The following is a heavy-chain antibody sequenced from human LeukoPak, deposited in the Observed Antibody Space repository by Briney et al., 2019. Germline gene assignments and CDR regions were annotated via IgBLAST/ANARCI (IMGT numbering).Heavy chain of an antibody. CDR2: ISGSGGST. CDR1: GFTFRSYA. V-gene: IGHV3-23*01. Sequence: GGSLRLSCAASGFTFRSYAMSWVRQAPGKGLEWVSAISGSGGSTYYADSVKGRFTISRYNPKNTLYLQMNSLRAEDTAVYYCAKIPGYNWNYVDRFDPWGQGTLVTVSS. D-gene: IGHD1-7*01. J-gene: IGHJ5*02. CDR3: AKIPGYNWNYVDRFDP.